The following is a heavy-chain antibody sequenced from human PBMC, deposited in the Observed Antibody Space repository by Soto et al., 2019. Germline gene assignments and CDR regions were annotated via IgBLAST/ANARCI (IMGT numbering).Heavy chain of an antibody. Sequence: ESGGGVVQPGRSLRLSCAASGFTFSSYAMHWVRQAPGKGLEWVAVISYDGSNKYYADSVKGRFTISRDNSKNTLYLQMNSLRAEDTAVYYCARVYYDIVGYFDYWGQGTLVTVSS. D-gene: IGHD3-22*01. V-gene: IGHV3-30-3*01. CDR2: ISYDGSNK. CDR1: GFTFSSYA. J-gene: IGHJ4*02. CDR3: ARVYYDIVGYFDY.